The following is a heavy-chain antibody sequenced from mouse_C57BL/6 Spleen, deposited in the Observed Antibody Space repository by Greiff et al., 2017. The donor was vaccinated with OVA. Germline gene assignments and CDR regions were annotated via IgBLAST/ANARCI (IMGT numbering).Heavy chain of an antibody. D-gene: IGHD2-4*01. V-gene: IGHV1-50*01. J-gene: IGHJ3*01. CDR1: GYTFTSYW. CDR3: ERVGGYDYDGTPWFAY. CDR2: IDPSDSYT. Sequence: VQLQQPGAELVKPGASVKLSCKASGYTFTSYWMQWVKQRPGQGLEWIGEIDPSDSYTNYNQKFKGKATLTVDTSSSTASMQLSSLTSEDSAVYYCERVGGYDYDGTPWFAYWGQGTLVTVSA.